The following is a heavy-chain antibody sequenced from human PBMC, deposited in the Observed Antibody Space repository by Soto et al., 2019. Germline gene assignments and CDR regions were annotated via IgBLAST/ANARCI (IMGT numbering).Heavy chain of an antibody. CDR1: GFTFSSYA. CDR2: ISYDGSNK. D-gene: IGHD6-13*01. Sequence: QVQLVESGGGVVQPGRSLRLSCAASGFTFSSYAMHWVRQAPGKGLEWVAVISYDGSNKYYADSVKGRFTISRDNSKNTLYLQMNSLRAEDTAVYYCARAWSSSSWYLVDYWGQGTLVTVSS. CDR3: ARAWSSSSWYLVDY. V-gene: IGHV3-30-3*01. J-gene: IGHJ4*02.